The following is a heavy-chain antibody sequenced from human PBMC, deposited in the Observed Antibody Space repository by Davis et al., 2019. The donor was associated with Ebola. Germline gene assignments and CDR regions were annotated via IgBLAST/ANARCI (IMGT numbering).Heavy chain of an antibody. Sequence: GSLRLSCTVSGYSINTYHWTWIRQPPGKGLEWIGYIYYTGSTDYNPSLESRVTISMDTSKNQFSLKLTSVTAADTAMYYCARLHNWNGLDYWGQGTLVTVSS. J-gene: IGHJ4*02. CDR1: GYSINTYH. D-gene: IGHD1-20*01. CDR2: IYYTGST. V-gene: IGHV4-59*08. CDR3: ARLHNWNGLDY.